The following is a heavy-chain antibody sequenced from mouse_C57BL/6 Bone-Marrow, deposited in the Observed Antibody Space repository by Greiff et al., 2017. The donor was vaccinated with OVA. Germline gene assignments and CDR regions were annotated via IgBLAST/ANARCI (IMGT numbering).Heavy chain of an antibody. J-gene: IGHJ1*03. CDR1: GFTFSDYG. CDR2: ISSGSSTI. Sequence: EVKLMESGGGLVKPGGSLKLSCAASGFTFSDYGMHWVRQAPEKGLEWVAYISSGSSTIYYADTVKGRFTISRDNAKNTLFLQMTSLRSEDTAMYYCARGVNWDDWYFDVWGTGTTVTVSS. CDR3: ARGVNWDDWYFDV. D-gene: IGHD4-1*01. V-gene: IGHV5-17*01.